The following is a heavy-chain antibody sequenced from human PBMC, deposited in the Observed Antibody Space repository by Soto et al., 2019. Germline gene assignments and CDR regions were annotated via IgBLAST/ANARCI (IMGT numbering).Heavy chain of an antibody. Sequence: SETLSLTCTVSGGSISSGDYYWSWIRQPPGKGPEWIGYIYYSGSTYYNPSLKSRVTISVDTSKNQFSLKLSSVTAADTAVYYCARDHYVYDILTGYGYYYGMDVWGQGTTVTVSS. D-gene: IGHD3-9*01. CDR1: GGSISSGDYY. J-gene: IGHJ6*02. CDR3: ARDHYVYDILTGYGYYYGMDV. V-gene: IGHV4-30-4*01. CDR2: IYYSGST.